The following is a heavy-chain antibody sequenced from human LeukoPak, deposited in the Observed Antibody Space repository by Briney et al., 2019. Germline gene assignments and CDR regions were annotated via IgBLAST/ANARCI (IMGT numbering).Heavy chain of an antibody. CDR3: AKASGSSGWYEGMAV. D-gene: IGHD6-19*01. J-gene: IGHJ6*02. CDR2: ISYDASNK. CDR1: GFTFSSYA. Sequence: PGGSPRLSCAASGFTFSSYAMHWVRQAPGKGLGWVTVISYDASNKYYADSVKGRFTISRDNSKNTLYLQMNSLRAEDTAVYYCAKASGSSGWYEGMAVWGQGTTVTVSS. V-gene: IGHV3-30*18.